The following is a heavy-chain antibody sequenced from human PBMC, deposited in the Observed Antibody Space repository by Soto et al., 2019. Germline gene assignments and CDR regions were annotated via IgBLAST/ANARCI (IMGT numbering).Heavy chain of an antibody. CDR3: ARADYCSSTSCYDPQIYFDY. CDR2: ISSSSSTI. V-gene: IGHV3-48*01. CDR1: GFKFSSYS. D-gene: IGHD2-2*01. Sequence: GGSLRLSCAASGFKFSSYSMNWVRQAPGKGLEWVSYISSSSSTIYYADSVKGRFTISRDNAKNSLYLQMNSLRAEDTAVYYCARADYCSSTSCYDPQIYFDYWGQGTLVTVSS. J-gene: IGHJ4*02.